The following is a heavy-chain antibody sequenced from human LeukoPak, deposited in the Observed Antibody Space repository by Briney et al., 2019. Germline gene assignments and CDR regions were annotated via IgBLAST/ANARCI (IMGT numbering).Heavy chain of an antibody. D-gene: IGHD5-24*01. J-gene: IGHJ6*02. CDR3: ARDLVEMATTYYYYYGMDV. Sequence: GGSLRLSCAASGFTFSRYSMNWVRQAPGKGLEWVSYMSSSSSTIYYADSVKGRFTISRDNAKNSLYLQMNSLRDEDAAVYYCARDLVEMATTYYYYYGMDVWGQGTTVTVSS. CDR2: MSSSSSTI. CDR1: GFTFSRYS. V-gene: IGHV3-48*02.